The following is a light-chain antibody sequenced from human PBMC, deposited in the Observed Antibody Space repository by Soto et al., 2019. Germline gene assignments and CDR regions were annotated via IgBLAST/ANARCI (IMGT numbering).Light chain of an antibody. J-gene: IGKJ2*01. CDR3: QQSHGIPYT. CDR2: AAS. CDR1: QTISTD. Sequence: DIQMTQSPSSLSASVGDRVTITCRASQTISTDLNWYQQKPGTAPKLLIYAASTLQSGVPSRFSGSGSGTDLTLTINRLQPEDFATSYCQQSHGIPYTFGQGTKLEIK. V-gene: IGKV1-39*01.